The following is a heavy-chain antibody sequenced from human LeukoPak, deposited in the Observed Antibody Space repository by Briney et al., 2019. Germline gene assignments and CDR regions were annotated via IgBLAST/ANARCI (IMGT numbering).Heavy chain of an antibody. J-gene: IGHJ4*02. D-gene: IGHD3-3*01. CDR3: ARSIDYDFWSGYSPPGY. CDR1: GGSISSYY. Sequence: SETLSLTCTVSGGSISSYYWSWIRQPPGKGLEWIGYIYYSGSTNYNPSLKSRVTISVDTSKNQFSLKLSSVTAADTAVYYCARSIDYDFWSGYSPPGYWGQGTLVTVSP. CDR2: IYYSGST. V-gene: IGHV4-59*08.